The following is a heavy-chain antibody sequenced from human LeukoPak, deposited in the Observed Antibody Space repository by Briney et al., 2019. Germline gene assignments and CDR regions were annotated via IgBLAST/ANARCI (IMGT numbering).Heavy chain of an antibody. CDR2: ISGGGAGT. J-gene: IGHJ4*02. CDR3: TKKAYYGSGSAFDY. CDR1: GFTFSSYS. Sequence: GGTLRLSCAASGFTFSSYSMNWVRQTPWKGLEWVSSISGGGAGTYYADSVKGRFTISRDNSKNTLYLQMNSLRAEDTAVYYCTKKAYYGSGSAFDYWGQGTLVTVSS. D-gene: IGHD3-10*01. V-gene: IGHV3-23*01.